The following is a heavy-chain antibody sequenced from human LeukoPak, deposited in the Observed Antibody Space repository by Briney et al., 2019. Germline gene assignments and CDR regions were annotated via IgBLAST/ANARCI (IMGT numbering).Heavy chain of an antibody. V-gene: IGHV3-72*01. CDR2: TRNKANSYTT. CDR1: GFTFSDHY. J-gene: IGHJ4*02. CDR3: ARIGADGSFDY. Sequence: GGSLRLSCAASGFTFSDHYMDWVRQAPGKGLEWVGRTRNKANSYTTEYAASVKGRFTISRDDSKNSLYLQMNSLKTEDTAVYYCARIGADGSFDYWGQGTLVTVSS. D-gene: IGHD1-26*01.